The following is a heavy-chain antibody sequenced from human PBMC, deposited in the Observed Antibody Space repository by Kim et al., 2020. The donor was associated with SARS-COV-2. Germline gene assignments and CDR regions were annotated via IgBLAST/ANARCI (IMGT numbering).Heavy chain of an antibody. CDR2: IYYSGST. D-gene: IGHD5-18*01. Sequence: SETLSLTCTVSGGSISSSSYYWGWIRQPPGKGLEGIGSIYYSGSTYYNPSLKSRATISVDTSKNQFSLKLSSVTAADTAVYYCARSPGGYSYGQVGNWDYWGQGTLVTVSS. V-gene: IGHV4-39*07. CDR3: ARSPGGYSYGQVGNWDY. J-gene: IGHJ4*02. CDR1: GGSISSSSYY.